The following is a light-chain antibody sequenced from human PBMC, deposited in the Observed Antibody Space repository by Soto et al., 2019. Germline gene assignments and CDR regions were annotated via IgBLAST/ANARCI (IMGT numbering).Light chain of an antibody. V-gene: IGLV2-8*01. J-gene: IGLJ2*01. CDR2: EVN. CDR3: SSYEGSNPLL. Sequence: QSALTQPPSASGSPGQSVTISCTGTSSDVGGYKFVSWYQQHPGKAPKLVIYEVNKRPSGVPDRFSGSKSGNTASLAVSGLQAEDEADYYCSSYEGSNPLLFVGGTKLTVL. CDR1: SSDVGGYKF.